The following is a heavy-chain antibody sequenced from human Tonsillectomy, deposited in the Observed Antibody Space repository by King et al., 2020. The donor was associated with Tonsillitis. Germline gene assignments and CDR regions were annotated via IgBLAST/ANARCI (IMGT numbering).Heavy chain of an antibody. D-gene: IGHD3-22*01. V-gene: IGHV4-4*07. J-gene: IGHJ6*02. CDR2: LDTSGST. Sequence: QLQESGPGLVKPSETLSLTCTVSGGSISNYYWSWTRQPAGKGLEWIGRLDTSGSTDYNPSLRSRVTMSVDTSKNQFSLKLSSVTAADTAVYYCARAAYYHDTHYYGMDVWGQGTTVTVSS. CDR1: GGSISNYY. CDR3: ARAAYYHDTHYYGMDV.